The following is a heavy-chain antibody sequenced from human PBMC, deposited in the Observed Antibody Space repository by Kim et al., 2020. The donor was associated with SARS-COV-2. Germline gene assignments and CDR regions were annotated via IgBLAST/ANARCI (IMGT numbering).Heavy chain of an antibody. CDR3: ARANYYDSSGYYGLVY. D-gene: IGHD3-22*01. J-gene: IGHJ4*02. V-gene: IGHV3-66*01. Sequence: SVKGRFTISRDNSKNTLYLQMNSLRAEDTAVYYCARANYYDSSGYYGLVYWGQGTLVTVSS.